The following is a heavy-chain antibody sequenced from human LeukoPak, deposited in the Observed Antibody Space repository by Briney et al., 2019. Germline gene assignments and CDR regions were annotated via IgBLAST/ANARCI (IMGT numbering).Heavy chain of an antibody. CDR1: GGSIGSYY. CDR2: IYYGGST. CDR3: ARYRKDPTARGSLLPLDF. D-gene: IGHD3-10*01. Sequence: KPSETLSLTCSVSGGSIGSYYWSWIRQPSGKGLEWIGYIYYGGSTKYNPSLKNRVTISVDTSKNQFSLKLSSVTAADTAVYFCARYRKDPTARGSLLPLDFWGQGTLVTVSS. J-gene: IGHJ4*02. V-gene: IGHV4-59*01.